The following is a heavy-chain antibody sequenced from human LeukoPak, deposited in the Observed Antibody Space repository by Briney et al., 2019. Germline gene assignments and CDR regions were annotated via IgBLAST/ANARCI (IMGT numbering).Heavy chain of an antibody. CDR1: GFSLSNSGVC. CDR3: ARISLGSGYYFDY. D-gene: IGHD7-27*01. CDR2: IDWDDDQ. V-gene: IGHV2-70*11. J-gene: IGHJ4*02. Sequence: ESGPALVRPTQTLTLTCTFSGFSLSNSGVCVSWIRRPPGKALEWLARIDWDDDQYVSTSLKTRLTISKDTSKNQVVLTMTNMDPVDTATYYCARISLGSGYYFDYWGQGTLVTVSS.